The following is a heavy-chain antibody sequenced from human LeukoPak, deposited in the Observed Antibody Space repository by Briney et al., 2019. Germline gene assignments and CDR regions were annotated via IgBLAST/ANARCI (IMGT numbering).Heavy chain of an antibody. CDR3: VRDYYGLGTYYNAYYGMDV. Sequence: SGGSLRLSCSASEFTFSTYNMNWVRQAPGRGLEWVSYISSRGTTIYYADSVRGRITISRDNAKESLFLQMNNLRAEDTAVYYCVRDYYGLGTYYNAYYGMDVWGQGTTVTVSS. J-gene: IGHJ6*02. V-gene: IGHV3-48*03. CDR2: ISSRGTTI. CDR1: EFTFSTYN. D-gene: IGHD3-10*01.